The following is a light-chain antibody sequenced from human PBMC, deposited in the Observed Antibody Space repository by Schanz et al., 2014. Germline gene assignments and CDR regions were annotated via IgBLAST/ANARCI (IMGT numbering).Light chain of an antibody. V-gene: IGLV1-47*02. J-gene: IGLJ1*01. CDR3: SSNGGVNIYV. CDR2: NND. CDR1: SSNIGSNY. Sequence: QSVLTQPPSASGTPGQRVTISCSGSSSNIGSNYVYWYQQLPGTAPKLLIYNNDQRPSGVPDRFSGSKSGNTASLTISGLQAEDEADYYCSSNGGVNIYVFGTGTKLTVL.